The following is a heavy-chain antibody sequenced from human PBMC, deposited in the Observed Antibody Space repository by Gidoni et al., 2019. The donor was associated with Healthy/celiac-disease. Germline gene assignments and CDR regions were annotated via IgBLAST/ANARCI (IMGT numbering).Heavy chain of an antibody. CDR2: ISWNSGSI. CDR3: ANRREGGVTGLSD. CDR1: GFTFDDYA. V-gene: IGHV3-9*01. J-gene: IGHJ4*02. D-gene: IGHD3-16*02. Sequence: EVQLVESGGGLVQPGRSLRLSCAASGFTFDDYAMHWVRQAPGKGLEWVSGISWNSGSIGYADSVKGRFTISRDNAKNSLYLQMNSLRAEDTALYYCANRREGGVTGLSDWGQGTLVTVSS.